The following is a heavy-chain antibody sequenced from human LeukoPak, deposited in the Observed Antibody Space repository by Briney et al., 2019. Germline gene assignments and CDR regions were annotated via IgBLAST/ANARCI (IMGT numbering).Heavy chain of an antibody. CDR2: IYYGGST. Sequence: SETLSLTCTVSGGSISSYYWSWIRQPPGKGLECIGFIYYGGSTNYNPSLKSRVTISVDTSKNQFSLKLSSVTAADTAGYYCARDYYDSSGYYVNDYWGQGTLVTVSS. J-gene: IGHJ4*02. D-gene: IGHD3-22*01. CDR3: ARDYYDSSGYYVNDY. CDR1: GGSISSYY. V-gene: IGHV4-59*01.